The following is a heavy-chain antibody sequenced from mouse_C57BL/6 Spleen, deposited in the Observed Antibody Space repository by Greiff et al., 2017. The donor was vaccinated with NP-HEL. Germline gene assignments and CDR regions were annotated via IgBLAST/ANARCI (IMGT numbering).Heavy chain of an antibody. D-gene: IGHD1-1*01. V-gene: IGHV1-61*01. CDR2: IYPSDSET. CDR3: ARSGYYGSRGYYFDY. CDR1: GYTFTSYW. J-gene: IGHJ2*01. Sequence: QVQLQQPGAELVRPGSSVKLSCKASGYTFTSYWMDWVKQRPGQGLEWIGNIYPSDSETHYNQKFKDKATLTVDKSSSTAYMQLSSLTSEDSAVYYCARSGYYGSRGYYFDYWGQGTTLTVSS.